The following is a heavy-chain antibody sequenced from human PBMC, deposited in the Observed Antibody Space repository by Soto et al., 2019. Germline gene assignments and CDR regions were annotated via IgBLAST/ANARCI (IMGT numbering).Heavy chain of an antibody. V-gene: IGHV1-18*01. Sequence: QIYLVQSGPEVKRPGASLIVSCKTSGYTFTSYDVYWVRQAPGQGLEWMGWISPYYGKKKYVEKFQGRVDMTFDTATSTVYLEVRGLKFEDTAVYYCARDRDRFWLDPWGQGTLVTVSS. CDR1: GYTFTSYD. J-gene: IGHJ5*02. CDR2: ISPYYGKK. D-gene: IGHD3-3*01. CDR3: ARDRDRFWLDP.